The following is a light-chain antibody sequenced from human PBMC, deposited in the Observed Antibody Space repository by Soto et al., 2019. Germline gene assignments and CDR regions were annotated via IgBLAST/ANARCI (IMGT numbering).Light chain of an antibody. V-gene: IGKV1-5*01. J-gene: IGKJ1*01. CDR3: QEYNNYWT. Sequence: DIQLTQSPSFLSASVGDTVTITCRASQTISRWLAWYQQKPGKAPRLLIYTASTLESGVPSMFSASGSGTEITLTISSLHPDDFATYYCQEYNNYWTFGQGTKVDIK. CDR1: QTISRW. CDR2: TAS.